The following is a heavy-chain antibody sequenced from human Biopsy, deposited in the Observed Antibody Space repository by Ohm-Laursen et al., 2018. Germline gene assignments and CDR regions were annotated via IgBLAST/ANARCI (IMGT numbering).Heavy chain of an antibody. V-gene: IGHV3-11*01. D-gene: IGHD4/OR15-4a*01. CDR1: GFTLSDSY. CDR2: ISSVGESL. Sequence: SLRLSCAASGFTLSDSYMTWIRQAPGKGLEWVSYISSVGESLQYADSVKGRFTISRDKGKNSVFLQMNRLRPEDTAFYYCARVGCSSGSCYIDFWGQGTLVSVSS. J-gene: IGHJ4*02. CDR3: ARVGCSSGSCYIDF.